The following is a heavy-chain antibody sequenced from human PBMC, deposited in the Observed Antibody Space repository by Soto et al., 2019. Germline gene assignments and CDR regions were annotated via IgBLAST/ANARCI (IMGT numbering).Heavy chain of an antibody. Sequence: PGGSLRLSCAASGFTFSDYYMSWIRQAPGKGLEWVSYISSSGSTIYYADSVKGRFTISRDNAKNSLYLQMNSLRAEDTAVYYCARDVDYYDSSGYYYEYNWFDPWGQGTLVTVSS. J-gene: IGHJ5*02. D-gene: IGHD3-22*01. CDR2: ISSSGSTI. V-gene: IGHV3-11*01. CDR3: ARDVDYYDSSGYYYEYNWFDP. CDR1: GFTFSDYY.